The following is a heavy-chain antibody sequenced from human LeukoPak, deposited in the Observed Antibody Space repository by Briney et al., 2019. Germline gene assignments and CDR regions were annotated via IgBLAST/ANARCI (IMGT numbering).Heavy chain of an antibody. Sequence: ASVKVSCKASGGTFSSYAISWVRQAPGQGLEWMGGIIPIFGTANYAQKFQGRVTITADESTSTAYMELSSLRSEDTAVYYCARAPYYDFWSGYYSEDWFDPWGQGTLVTVSS. D-gene: IGHD3-3*01. CDR3: ARAPYYDFWSGYYSEDWFDP. CDR1: GGTFSSYA. CDR2: IIPIFGTA. V-gene: IGHV1-69*13. J-gene: IGHJ5*02.